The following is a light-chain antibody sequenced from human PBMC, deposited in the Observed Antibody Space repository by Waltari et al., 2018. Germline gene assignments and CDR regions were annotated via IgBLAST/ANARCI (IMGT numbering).Light chain of an antibody. CDR2: DTS. V-gene: IGKV3-11*01. CDR1: QSVNWY. Sequence: EIVLTHSPATLALSPRERATLTCRASQSVNWYLAWYQQRPGQAPRLLIFDTSNRATGIPARFSGSGSETDFTLTISSLEPDDSAVYYCQQRRNWPLTFGGGTKVEIK. J-gene: IGKJ4*01. CDR3: QQRRNWPLT.